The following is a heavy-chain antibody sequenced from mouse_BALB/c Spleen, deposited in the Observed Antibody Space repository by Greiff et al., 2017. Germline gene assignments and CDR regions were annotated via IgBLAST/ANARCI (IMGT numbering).Heavy chain of an antibody. CDR3: ARWDYYGSSSFDY. J-gene: IGHJ2*01. V-gene: IGHV1S81*02. CDR1: GYTFTSYW. D-gene: IGHD1-1*01. Sequence: QVQLQQSGPELVKPGASVKLSCKASGYTFTSYWMHWVKQRPGQGLEWIGEINPSNGRTNYNEKFKSKATLTVDKSSSTAYMQLSSLTSEDSAVYYCARWDYYGSSSFDYWGQGTTLTVSS. CDR2: INPSNGRT.